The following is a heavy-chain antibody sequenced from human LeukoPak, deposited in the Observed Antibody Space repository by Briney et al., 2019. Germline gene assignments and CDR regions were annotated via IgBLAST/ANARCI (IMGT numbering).Heavy chain of an antibody. CDR2: ISGSGAYT. CDR1: GFTFSSYA. J-gene: IGHJ5*02. CDR3: ARDLGRSSHH. Sequence: PGGSLRLSCAASGFTFSSYAMSWVRQAPGKGLEWVSTISGSGAYTYYADSVKGRFTISRDNSKNTLYLQMNSLRAEDTAVYYCARDLGRSSHHWGQGTLVTVSS. V-gene: IGHV3-23*01. D-gene: IGHD3-10*01.